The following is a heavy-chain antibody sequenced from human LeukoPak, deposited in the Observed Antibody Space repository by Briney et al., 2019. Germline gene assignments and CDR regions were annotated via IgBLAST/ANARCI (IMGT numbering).Heavy chain of an antibody. CDR3: AAGPDVTLGFDF. J-gene: IGHJ4*02. V-gene: IGHV4-39*01. Sequence: SETLSLTCTVSGGSISSSDYYWVWIRQPPGKGLEWIGTIYYSGSTYYNPSLKSRVTISVDTSKNQFSLKLSSVTAADTAVYYCAAGPDVTLGFDFWGQGTLVTVSS. CDR2: IYYSGST. CDR1: GGSISSSDYY. D-gene: IGHD1-14*01.